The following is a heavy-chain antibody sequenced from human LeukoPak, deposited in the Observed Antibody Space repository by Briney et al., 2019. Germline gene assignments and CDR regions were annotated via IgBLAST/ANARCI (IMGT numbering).Heavy chain of an antibody. CDR1: GFTFSSYS. D-gene: IGHD5-18*01. Sequence: GGSLRLSCAASGFTFSSYSMNWVRQAPGKGLEWVSYISSSSSTIYYADSVKGRFTISRDNAKNSLYLQMNSLRDVDTAVYYCTRDGDTAMAHWGQGTLVTVSS. V-gene: IGHV3-48*02. CDR3: TRDGDTAMAH. CDR2: ISSSSSTI. J-gene: IGHJ4*02.